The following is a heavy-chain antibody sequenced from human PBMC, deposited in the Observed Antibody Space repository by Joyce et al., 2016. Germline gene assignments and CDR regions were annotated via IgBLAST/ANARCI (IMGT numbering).Heavy chain of an antibody. CDR3: ARVDLSWGYSDS. J-gene: IGHJ4*02. Sequence: EVQLVESGGGLVKPGGSLRLSCAASGCTLSIYNMNWVRQASGKGLEWVSSISPISTCMYYADSMKGRFTISRDNAKNSLDLQINSLRAEDTAVYYCARVDLSWGYSDSWGQGTLVTVSS. CDR2: ISPISTCM. D-gene: IGHD1-26*01. V-gene: IGHV3-21*01. CDR1: GCTLSIYN.